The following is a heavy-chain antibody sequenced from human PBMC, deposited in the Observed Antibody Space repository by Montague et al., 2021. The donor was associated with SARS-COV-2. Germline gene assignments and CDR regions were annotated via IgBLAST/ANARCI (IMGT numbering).Heavy chain of an antibody. J-gene: IGHJ4*02. CDR1: GGSFHIFS. CDR2: IDHTGDT. Sequence: SETLSLTCAVSGGSFHIFSWGWIRQSPGKGLEWIGEIDHTGDTKYNPSLKSRVTIPVDKSKSQFSLNVTSMTAADTAMYYCARGTRVVGITPGFRWWGQGTQVAVSS. CDR3: ARGTRVVGITPGFRW. V-gene: IGHV4-34*01. D-gene: IGHD3-22*01.